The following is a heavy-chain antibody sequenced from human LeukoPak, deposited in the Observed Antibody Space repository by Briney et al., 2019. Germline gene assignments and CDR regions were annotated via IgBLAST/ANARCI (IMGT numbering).Heavy chain of an antibody. Sequence: KPSETLSLTCAVYGGSFSGYYWSWIRQPPGKGLEWIGEINHSGSTNYNPSLKSRVTISVDTSKNQFSLKLSSVTAADTAVYYCASWDRYDQPDYWGQGTLVTVSS. CDR2: INHSGST. CDR1: GGSFSGYY. CDR3: ASWDRYDQPDY. J-gene: IGHJ4*02. D-gene: IGHD3-16*01. V-gene: IGHV4-34*01.